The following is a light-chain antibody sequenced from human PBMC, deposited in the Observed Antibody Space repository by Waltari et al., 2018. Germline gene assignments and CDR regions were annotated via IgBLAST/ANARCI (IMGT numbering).Light chain of an antibody. CDR3: QHYVRLPAT. Sequence: EIVLTHSPGSLSSSPGERVTLSCRASQRVSRALAWYQQKPGQAPRLLIFGASNRATGIPDRFSGSGSETDFSLTISRLEPEDFAVYYCQHYVRLPATFGRGTKVEIK. V-gene: IGKV3-20*01. CDR2: GAS. CDR1: QRVSRA. J-gene: IGKJ1*01.